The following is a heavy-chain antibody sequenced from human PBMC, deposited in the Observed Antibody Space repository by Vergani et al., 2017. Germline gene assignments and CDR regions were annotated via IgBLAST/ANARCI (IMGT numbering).Heavy chain of an antibody. CDR2: ISYDGSNK. J-gene: IGHJ3*02. CDR3: AGDGSSIAAAVAFDI. CDR1: GFTFSSYA. D-gene: IGHD6-13*01. Sequence: VQLVESGGGLVQPGGSLRLSCAASGFTFSSYAMHWVRQAPGKGLEWVAVISYDGSNKYYADSVKGRFTISRDNSKNTLYLQMNSLRAEDTAVYYCAGDGSSIAAAVAFDIWGQGTMVTVSS. V-gene: IGHV3-30*04.